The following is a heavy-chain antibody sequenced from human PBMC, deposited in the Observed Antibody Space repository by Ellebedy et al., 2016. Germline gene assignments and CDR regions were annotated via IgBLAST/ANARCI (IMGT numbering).Heavy chain of an antibody. D-gene: IGHD5-18*01. J-gene: IGHJ4*02. CDR3: ARYSYGFRRSDY. CDR1: GGSISSYY. Sequence: SETLSLTCTVSGGSISSYYWSWIRQPPGKGLEWIGYIYYSGSTNYNPSLKSRVTISVDTSKNQFSLKLSSVTAADTAVYYCARYSYGFRRSDYWGQGTLVTVSS. CDR2: IYYSGST. V-gene: IGHV4-59*08.